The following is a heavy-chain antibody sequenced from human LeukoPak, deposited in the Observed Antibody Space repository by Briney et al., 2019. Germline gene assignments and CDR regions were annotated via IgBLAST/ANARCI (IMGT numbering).Heavy chain of an antibody. CDR1: GFSLSNARMG. CDR3: ARAYCSSTSCYKAGAFDI. J-gene: IGHJ3*02. Sequence: SGRVLVKPTEPLTLTCTVSGFSLSNARMGVSWIRQPPGKALELLAHIFSHDEKSYTTSQKSRLTISKDTSKSQVVLTMTNMDPVDTATYYCARAYCSSTSCYKAGAFDIWGQGTMVTVSS. D-gene: IGHD2-2*02. CDR2: IFSHDEK. V-gene: IGHV2-26*01.